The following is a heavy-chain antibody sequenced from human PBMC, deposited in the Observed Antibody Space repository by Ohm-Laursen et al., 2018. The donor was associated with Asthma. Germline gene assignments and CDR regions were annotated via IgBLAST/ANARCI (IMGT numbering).Heavy chain of an antibody. D-gene: IGHD5-12*01. CDR3: AKDRDIVASPFDY. V-gene: IGHV3-23*01. CDR2: ISGAGGST. CDR1: GFTFSNYA. J-gene: IGHJ4*02. Sequence: GSLRLSCTASGFTFSNYAMSWVRQAPGQGLEWVSAISGAGGSTDYADSVKGRFTLSRDNSKNTLYLEMNRLRAEDTALYYCAKDRDIVASPFDYWGQGTLVTVSS.